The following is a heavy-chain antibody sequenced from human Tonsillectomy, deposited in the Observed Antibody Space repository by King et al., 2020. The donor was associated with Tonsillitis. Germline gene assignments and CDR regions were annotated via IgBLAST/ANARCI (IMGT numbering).Heavy chain of an antibody. D-gene: IGHD2-2*01. V-gene: IGHV3-11*06. CDR2: ISGSSSYT. CDR3: ARDLRYCSSTSCWGNFDY. CDR1: GFSFSDYY. Sequence: VQLVESGGSLVKPGGSLRLSCAASGFSFSDYYMTWIRQAPGKGLEWVSYISGSSSYTNYADSVKGRFTISRDNAKNSLYLQMNSLRAEDTAMYYCARDLRYCSSTSCWGNFDYWGQGTLVTVSS. J-gene: IGHJ4*02.